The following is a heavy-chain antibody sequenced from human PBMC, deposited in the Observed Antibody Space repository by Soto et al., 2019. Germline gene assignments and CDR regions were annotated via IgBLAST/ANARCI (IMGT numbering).Heavy chain of an antibody. D-gene: IGHD1-26*01. CDR2: IYYSGST. CDR1: GGSIRSYY. J-gene: IGHJ5*02. V-gene: IGHV4-59*08. Sequence: QVQLQESGPGLVKPSETLSLTCTVSGGSIRSYYWSWIRQPPGKGLEWIGSIYYSGSTNYKPSLKSRATSSGDTAKNQLSPKRNSGTAADTAVDYCARQGGWFDPWGQGTLVTVSS. CDR3: ARQGGWFDP.